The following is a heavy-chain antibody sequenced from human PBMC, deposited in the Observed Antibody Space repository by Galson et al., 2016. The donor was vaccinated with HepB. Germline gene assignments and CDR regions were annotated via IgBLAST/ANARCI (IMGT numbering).Heavy chain of an antibody. CDR1: GVSISSYY. Sequence: ETLSLTCTVSGVSISSYYWSWIRQPPGKGLEGIGFSYYIDSSGTTNYNPSLKDRVTISVDTSKNPFSLKLKSVTAADTAVYYCARLAPLTQVSPTMSIYYHSMDVWGQGTTVTVSS. J-gene: IGHJ6*02. CDR3: ARLAPLTQVSPTMSIYYHSMDV. CDR2: SYYIDSSGTT. V-gene: IGHV4-59*01. D-gene: IGHD1-14*01.